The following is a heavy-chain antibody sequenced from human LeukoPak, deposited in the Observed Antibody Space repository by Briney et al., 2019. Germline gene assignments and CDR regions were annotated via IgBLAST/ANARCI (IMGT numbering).Heavy chain of an antibody. D-gene: IGHD2-15*01. Sequence: GGSLRLACAASGFMFSSHWMHWVRQAPGEGLVWVARIYSDGSITTYADSVKGRFTISRDNAKNTLYLQMHSLRAEDTAVYYCVRDGGYCTGGTCFPGGWFDPWGQGTLVTVSS. CDR2: IYSDGSIT. CDR1: GFMFSSHW. CDR3: VRDGGYCTGGTCFPGGWFDP. V-gene: IGHV3-74*01. J-gene: IGHJ5*02.